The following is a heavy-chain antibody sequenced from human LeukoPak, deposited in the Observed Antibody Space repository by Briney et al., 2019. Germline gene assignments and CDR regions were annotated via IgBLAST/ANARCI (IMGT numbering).Heavy chain of an antibody. V-gene: IGHV4-59*01. Sequence: SETLSLTCTFSGGSISSYHWNWIRQTPGKGLEWVGYMYYTGVSNYNPSLKSRVAISVDSSKNQFSLKVTSVTAADTAIYYCTTIKRGDIFGYFDFWGQGALVTVSS. D-gene: IGHD5-18*01. J-gene: IGHJ4*02. CDR1: GGSISSYH. CDR3: TTIKRGDIFGYFDF. CDR2: MYYTGVS.